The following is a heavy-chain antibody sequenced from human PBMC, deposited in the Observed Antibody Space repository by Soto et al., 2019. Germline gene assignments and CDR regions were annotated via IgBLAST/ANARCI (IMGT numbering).Heavy chain of an antibody. J-gene: IGHJ4*02. Sequence: SETLSLTCTVSGGSISSYYWSWIRQPPGKGLEWIGYIYYSGSTNYNPSLKSRVTISVDTSKNQFSLKLSSVTAADTAVYYCARQGYSYGLAFDYWGQGTLVTV. CDR1: GGSISSYY. D-gene: IGHD5-18*01. CDR2: IYYSGST. CDR3: ARQGYSYGLAFDY. V-gene: IGHV4-59*08.